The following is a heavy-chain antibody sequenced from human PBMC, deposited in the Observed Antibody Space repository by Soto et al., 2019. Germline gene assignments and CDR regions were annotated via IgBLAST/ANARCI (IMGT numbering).Heavy chain of an antibody. D-gene: IGHD2-21*01. J-gene: IGHJ6*02. CDR2: IIPIFGTA. CDR1: GGTFRSYA. V-gene: IGHV1-69*13. Sequence: GASVKVSCKASGGTFRSYAISWVRQAPGQGLEWMGGIIPIFGTANYAQKFQGRVTITADESTSTAYMELSSLRSEDTAVYYCAREARDGPAYWDVWGQGTTVTVSS. CDR3: AREARDGPAYWDV.